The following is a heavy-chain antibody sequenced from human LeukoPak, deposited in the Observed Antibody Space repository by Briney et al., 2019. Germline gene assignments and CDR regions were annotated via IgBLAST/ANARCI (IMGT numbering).Heavy chain of an antibody. J-gene: IGHJ4*02. CDR2: IYYDGST. CDR3: AKEVGGDYSNYDY. Sequence: SETLSLTCSVPGGSVNKWYWSWIRQPPGKGLEWIGYIYYDGSTNYNPSLKNRVTISVDTSNNQFSLKLSSVTAADTAVYYCAKEVGGDYSNYDYWGQGTLVTVSS. V-gene: IGHV4-59*02. CDR1: GGSVNKWY. D-gene: IGHD4-11*01.